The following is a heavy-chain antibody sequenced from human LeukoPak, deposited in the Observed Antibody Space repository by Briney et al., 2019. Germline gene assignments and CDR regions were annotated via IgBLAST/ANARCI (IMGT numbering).Heavy chain of an antibody. CDR1: GGSFSDYY. CDR3: ALIAVGSYYYYGMDV. CDR2: INHSGSP. Sequence: SETLSLTCAVYGGSFSDYYWTWIRQPPGKGLEWIGEINHSGSPNNNPSLKSRVSISFDTSNNQFSLKLTSVTAADTAVYYCALIAVGSYYYYGMDVWGQGTTVTVSS. D-gene: IGHD6-19*01. V-gene: IGHV4-34*01. J-gene: IGHJ6*02.